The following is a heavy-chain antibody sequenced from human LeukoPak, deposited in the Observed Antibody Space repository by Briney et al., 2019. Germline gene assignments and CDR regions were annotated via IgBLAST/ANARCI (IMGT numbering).Heavy chain of an antibody. CDR1: GFTFSSYD. CDR2: IGTAGDT. CDR3: ARGRYYYDSSGYPKNWFDP. V-gene: IGHV3-13*01. D-gene: IGHD3-22*01. Sequence: GGSLRLSCAASGFTFSSYDMHWVRQATGKGLEWVSAIGTAGDTYYPGSVKGRFTISRENAKNSLYLQMNSLRAGDTAVYYCARGRYYYDSSGYPKNWFDPWGQGTLVTVSS. J-gene: IGHJ5*02.